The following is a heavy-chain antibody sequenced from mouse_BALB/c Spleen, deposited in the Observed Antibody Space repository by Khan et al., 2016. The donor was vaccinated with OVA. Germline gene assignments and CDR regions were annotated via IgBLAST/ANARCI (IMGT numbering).Heavy chain of an antibody. CDR2: ISSGATYT. D-gene: IGHD1-2*01. CDR3: TRAVYYGPRLSDV. V-gene: IGHV5-6-4*01. Sequence: EVQLVESGGGLVKPGGSLKFSCAASGFTFSSYTLSWVRQTPEQSLEWVATISSGATYTYYQDSVKGRVTISGDNAKNTLYLQISSLKSEDTAIYYGTRAVYYGPRLSDVWGAGTTLTVSS. CDR1: GFTFSSYT. J-gene: IGHJ1*01.